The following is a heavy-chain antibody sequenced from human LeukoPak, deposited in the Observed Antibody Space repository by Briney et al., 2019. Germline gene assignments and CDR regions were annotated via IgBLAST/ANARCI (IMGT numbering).Heavy chain of an antibody. D-gene: IGHD3-22*01. CDR3: ARVTGYMIEDYFDY. Sequence: SETLSLTCTVAGGSISSYYWSWIRQPPGKGLEWIGYIYYSGSTNYNPSLKSRATISVETSKNQFSLKLSSVTAADTAVYYCARVTGYMIEDYFDYWGREPWSPSPQ. CDR1: GGSISSYY. J-gene: IGHJ4*02. CDR2: IYYSGST. V-gene: IGHV4-59*01.